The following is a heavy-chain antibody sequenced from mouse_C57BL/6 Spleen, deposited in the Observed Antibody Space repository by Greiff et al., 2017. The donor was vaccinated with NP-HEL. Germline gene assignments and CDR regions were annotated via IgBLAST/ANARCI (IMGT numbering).Heavy chain of an antibody. V-gene: IGHV1-61*01. CDR1: GYTFTSYW. J-gene: IGHJ2*01. CDR2: IYPSDSET. D-gene: IGHD5-1*01. CDR3: SRLTYACGYFDY. Sequence: VQLQQSGAELVRPGSSVKLSCKASGYTFTSYWMDWVKQRPGKGLEWIGNIYPSDSETHYNEKFKDKATLTVDKSSSTAYMQLSSLTSEDSSVYDCSRLTYACGYFDYWGQGTTLTVSS.